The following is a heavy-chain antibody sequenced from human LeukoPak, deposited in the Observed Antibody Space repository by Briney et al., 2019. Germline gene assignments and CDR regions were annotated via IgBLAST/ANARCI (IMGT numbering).Heavy chain of an antibody. V-gene: IGHV1-46*01. CDR3: ARDGSRSGYSSSWFDP. Sequence: ASVKVSCKASGYTFTSYYMHWVRQAPGQGLEWIGIINPSGGSTSYAQKFQGRVTMTRDMSTSTVYMELSSLRSEDTAVYYCARDGSRSGYSSSWFDPWGQGTLVTVSS. D-gene: IGHD6-13*01. J-gene: IGHJ5*02. CDR1: GYTFTSYY. CDR2: INPSGGST.